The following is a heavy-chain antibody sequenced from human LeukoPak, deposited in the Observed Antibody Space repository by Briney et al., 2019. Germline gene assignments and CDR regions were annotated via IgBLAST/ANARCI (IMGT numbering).Heavy chain of an antibody. CDR2: IYPGDSDT. J-gene: IGHJ4*02. V-gene: IGHV5-51*01. CDR3: ARLLPGMVRGVIISAVDY. D-gene: IGHD3-10*01. Sequence: GESLKISCKGSGYSFTSYWIGWVRQMPGKGLEWMGIIYPGDSDTRYSPSFQGQVTIPADKSISTAYLQWSTLKASATAMYYCARLLPGMVRGVIISAVDYWGQGTLVTVSS. CDR1: GYSFTSYW.